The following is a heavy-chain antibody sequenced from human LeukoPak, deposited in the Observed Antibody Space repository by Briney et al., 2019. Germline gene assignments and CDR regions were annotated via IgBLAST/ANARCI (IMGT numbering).Heavy chain of an antibody. CDR2: ISAYNGNT. CDR1: GYTFTSYG. Sequence: ASVKVSCKASGYTFTSYGISWVRQAPGQGLEWMGWISAYNGNTNYAQKLQGRVTMTTDTSTSTAYMELRSLRSDDTAVYYCARDWRIVVVPADAFDIWGQGTMVTVSS. D-gene: IGHD2-2*01. V-gene: IGHV1-18*01. CDR3: ARDWRIVVVPADAFDI. J-gene: IGHJ3*02.